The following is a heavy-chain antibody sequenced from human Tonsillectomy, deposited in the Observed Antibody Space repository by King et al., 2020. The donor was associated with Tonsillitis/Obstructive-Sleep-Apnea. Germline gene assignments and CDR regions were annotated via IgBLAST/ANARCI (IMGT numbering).Heavy chain of an antibody. D-gene: IGHD2-15*01. CDR2: INPSDGIT. J-gene: IGHJ4*02. CDR1: GYTFTRYY. CDR3: ARDDKDDRYFDY. V-gene: IGHV1-46*01. Sequence: VQLVEAGAEVKKPGASVKVFCKAYGYTFTRYYIHWVRQAPGQGLEWMGIINPSDGITTYAQKFQVRVTMTRDTSTNTVHMELSSLTSEDTAVYYCARDDKDDRYFDYWGQGTLVTVSS.